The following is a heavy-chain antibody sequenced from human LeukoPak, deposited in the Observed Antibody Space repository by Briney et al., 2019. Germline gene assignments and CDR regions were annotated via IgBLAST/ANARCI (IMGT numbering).Heavy chain of an antibody. CDR2: ISGGGGYT. CDR3: TKGPSSGPPYYFDY. CDR1: GFTFSSYA. V-gene: IGHV3-23*01. J-gene: IGHJ4*02. Sequence: GGSLRLSCAASGFTFSSYAMKWVRQAPGKGLEWVSTISGGGGYTYYADSVKGRFTISRDSSKNALYLQTSSLRAEDTAVYYCTKGPSSGPPYYFDYWGQGTLVTVSS. D-gene: IGHD5-12*01.